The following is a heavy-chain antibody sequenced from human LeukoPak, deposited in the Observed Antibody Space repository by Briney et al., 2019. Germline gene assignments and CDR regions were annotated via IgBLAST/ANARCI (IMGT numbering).Heavy chain of an antibody. CDR2: ISSSGSTI. Sequence: SGGSLRLSCAASGFTFSSYSMNWVRQAPGKGPEWVSYISSSGSTIYYADSVKGRFTISRDNAKNSLYLQMNSLRAEDTAVYYCAELGITMIGGVWGKGTTVTISS. D-gene: IGHD3-10*02. J-gene: IGHJ6*04. V-gene: IGHV3-48*04. CDR1: GFTFSSYS. CDR3: AELGITMIGGV.